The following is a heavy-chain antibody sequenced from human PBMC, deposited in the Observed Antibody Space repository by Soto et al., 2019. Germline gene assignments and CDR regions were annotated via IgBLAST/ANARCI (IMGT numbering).Heavy chain of an antibody. CDR2: INAGNGNT. J-gene: IGHJ4*02. Sequence: QVQLVQSGAEVKKPGASVKVSCKASGYTFTSDAMHWVRQAPGQRLEWMGWINAGNGNTKYSQKFQGRVTITRDTSASTAYMELSSLRSEDTAVYYCARATIFGVVTSYDYWGQGTLVTVSS. V-gene: IGHV1-3*01. D-gene: IGHD3-3*01. CDR1: GYTFTSDA. CDR3: ARATIFGVVTSYDY.